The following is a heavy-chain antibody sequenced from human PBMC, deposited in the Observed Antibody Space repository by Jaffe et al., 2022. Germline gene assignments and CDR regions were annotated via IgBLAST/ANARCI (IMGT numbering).Heavy chain of an antibody. Sequence: EVQLVQSGAEVKKPGESLKISCKGSGYSFTSYWIGWVRQMPGKGLEWMGIIYPGDSDTRYSPSFQGQVTISADKSISTAYLQWSSLKASDTAMYYCVRHQGSGVTVLPANHYYYGSGPGFDPWGQGTLVTVSS. J-gene: IGHJ5*02. CDR2: IYPGDSDT. D-gene: IGHD3-10*01. CDR1: GYSFTSYW. CDR3: VRHQGSGVTVLPANHYYYGSGPGFDP. V-gene: IGHV5-51*01.